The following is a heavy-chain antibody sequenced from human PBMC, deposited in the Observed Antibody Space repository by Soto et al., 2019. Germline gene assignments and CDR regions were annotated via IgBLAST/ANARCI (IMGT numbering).Heavy chain of an antibody. Sequence: QVQLVQSGAEVKKPGSSVKVSCKASGGTFSDFAINWLRQAPGQGLEWMGGIIPIFGTPNYAQKFQGRVTITADKSTSTAYMDLSGLRSADTAVYFCARSRPLHFGDYGDSDYWGQGTLVTVSP. J-gene: IGHJ4*02. CDR1: GGTFSDFA. D-gene: IGHD4-17*01. CDR2: IIPIFGTP. CDR3: ARSRPLHFGDYGDSDY. V-gene: IGHV1-69*06.